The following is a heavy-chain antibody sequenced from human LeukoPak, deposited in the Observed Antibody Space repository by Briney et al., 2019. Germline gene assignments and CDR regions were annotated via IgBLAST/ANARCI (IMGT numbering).Heavy chain of an antibody. CDR1: GGTFSSYA. Sequence: PGSSVKVSCKASGGTFSSYAISWVRQAPGQGLEWMGRIIPIFGIANYAQKFQGRVTITADKSTSTAYMELSSLRSEDTAVYYCARDSDYGMDVWGQGTTVTVSS. CDR3: ARDSDYGMDV. CDR2: IIPIFGIA. V-gene: IGHV1-69*04. J-gene: IGHJ6*02.